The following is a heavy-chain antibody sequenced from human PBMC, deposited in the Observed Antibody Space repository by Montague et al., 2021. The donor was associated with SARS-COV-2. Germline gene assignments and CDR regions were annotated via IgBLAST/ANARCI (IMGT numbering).Heavy chain of an antibody. V-gene: IGHV4-39*07. CDR3: ARVGRQQLVRLSGMDV. J-gene: IGHJ6*02. CDR1: GGSISSSSYY. D-gene: IGHD6-13*01. CDR2: IYYSGST. Sequence: SETLSLTCTVSGGSISSSSYYWGWIRQPPGKGLEWIGSIYYSGSTYYXPSLKSRVTISVDTSKNQFSLKLSSVTAAGTAVYYCARVGRQQLVRLSGMDVWGQGTTVTVSS.